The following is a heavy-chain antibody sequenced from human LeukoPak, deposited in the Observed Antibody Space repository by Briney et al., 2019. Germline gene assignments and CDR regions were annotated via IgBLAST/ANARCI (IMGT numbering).Heavy chain of an antibody. D-gene: IGHD3-10*01. CDR3: AKERSESSYGPVDC. J-gene: IGHJ4*02. Sequence: QTGGSLRLSCAASGFTFSNYAMSWVRQAPGKGLEWVSSISSSGGGAYYADSVKGRFTISRDNSKNTLFLQMNSLRAEDTAVYYCAKERSESSYGPVDCWGQGTLVTVSS. CDR2: ISSSGGGA. V-gene: IGHV3-23*01. CDR1: GFTFSNYA.